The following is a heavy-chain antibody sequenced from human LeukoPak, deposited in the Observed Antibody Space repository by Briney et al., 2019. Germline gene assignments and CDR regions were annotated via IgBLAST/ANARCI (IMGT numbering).Heavy chain of an antibody. CDR3: VRDRSGFPKDY. D-gene: IGHD3-3*01. V-gene: IGHV3-74*01. CDR1: GCTFSSYW. Sequence: PGGSLRLSCAASGCTFSSYWMHWVRQAPGKGLVWVSRINSDGSSTTYADSVMGRFTISRDNAKNTLYLQMNSLGAEDTAMYYCVRDRSGFPKDYWGQGTPVTVSS. J-gene: IGHJ4*02. CDR2: INSDGSST.